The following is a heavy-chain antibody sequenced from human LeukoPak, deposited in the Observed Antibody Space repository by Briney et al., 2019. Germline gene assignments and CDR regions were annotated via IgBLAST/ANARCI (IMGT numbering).Heavy chain of an antibody. Sequence: AGGSLRLSCAASGFTFSSSDMHWVRQATGKGLDWVSAIGTAGDTYYAGSVKGRFTISRGNAKNSLYLQMNSLRAEDTAVYYCARYGSGTYYYYYGMDVWGQGTTVTVSS. D-gene: IGHD3-10*01. V-gene: IGHV3-13*01. CDR2: IGTAGDT. CDR3: ARYGSGTYYYYYGMDV. CDR1: GFTFSSSD. J-gene: IGHJ6*02.